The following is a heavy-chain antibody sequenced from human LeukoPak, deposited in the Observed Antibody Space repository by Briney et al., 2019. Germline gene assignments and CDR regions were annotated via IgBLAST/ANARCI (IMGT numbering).Heavy chain of an antibody. CDR3: AAMYYYDSSGYY. J-gene: IGHJ4*02. CDR2: INPDSGGT. Sequence: ASVKVSCKASGYTFTGSYIHWVRQAPGQRLEWMGWINPDSGGTNYAQKFQGRVTVTRDTSISTAYMELSRLRSDDTAVYYCAAMYYYDSSGYYWGQGTLVTVSS. V-gene: IGHV1-2*02. CDR1: GYTFTGSY. D-gene: IGHD3-22*01.